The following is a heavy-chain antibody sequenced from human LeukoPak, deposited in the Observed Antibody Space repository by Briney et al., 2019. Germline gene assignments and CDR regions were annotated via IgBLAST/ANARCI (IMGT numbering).Heavy chain of an antibody. Sequence: GGSLRLSCAASGFTFSSYGMPWVRQAPGKGLEWVAFIRYDGSNKYYADSVKGRFTISRDNSKNTLYLQMNSLRAEDTAVYYCARGADGVSSNSRGWFDPWGQGTLVTVSS. D-gene: IGHD2-15*01. CDR2: IRYDGSNK. J-gene: IGHJ5*02. CDR3: ARGADGVSSNSRGWFDP. V-gene: IGHV3-30*02. CDR1: GFTFSSYG.